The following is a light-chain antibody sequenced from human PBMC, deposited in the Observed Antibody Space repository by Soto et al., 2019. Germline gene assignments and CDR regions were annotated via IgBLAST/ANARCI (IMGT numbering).Light chain of an antibody. CDR1: QSVSSSY. CDR3: QQYDNSPPRYT. Sequence: EIVLTQSPGTLSLSPGERATLSCRASQSVSSSYLAWYQQKPGQPPRLLIYGASNRATGIPDRFSCSGSGTDFSLTISRLEPEDFAVYFCQQYDNSPPRYTFGLGTKLEI. J-gene: IGKJ2*01. V-gene: IGKV3-20*01. CDR2: GAS.